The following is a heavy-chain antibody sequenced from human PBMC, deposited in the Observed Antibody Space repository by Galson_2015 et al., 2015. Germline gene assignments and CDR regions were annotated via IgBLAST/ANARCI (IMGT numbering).Heavy chain of an antibody. CDR1: GFTVSSNY. J-gene: IGHJ6*02. V-gene: IGHV3-53*01. Sequence: SLRLSCAASGFTVSSNYMSWVRQAPGKGLEWVSVIYSGGSTYYADSVKGRFTISRDNSKNTLYLQMNSLRAEDTAVYYCARETRGASTDDYYYGMDVWGQGTTVTVS. CDR2: IYSGGST. CDR3: ARETRGASTDDYYYGMDV. D-gene: IGHD3-10*01.